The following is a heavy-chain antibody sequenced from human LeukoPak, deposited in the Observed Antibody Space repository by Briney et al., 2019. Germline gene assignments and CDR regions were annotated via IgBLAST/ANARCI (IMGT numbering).Heavy chain of an antibody. Sequence: GGSLRLSCAASGFTVSSNYMSWVRQAPGKGLEWVSVIYSGGSTYYADSVKGRFTISRDNSKNTLYLQMNSLRAEDTAVYYCAKDGSATTDPIRNFYYYYGMDVWGQGTTVTVSS. J-gene: IGHJ6*02. D-gene: IGHD4-17*01. CDR3: AKDGSATTDPIRNFYYYYGMDV. V-gene: IGHV3-53*05. CDR2: IYSGGST. CDR1: GFTVSSNY.